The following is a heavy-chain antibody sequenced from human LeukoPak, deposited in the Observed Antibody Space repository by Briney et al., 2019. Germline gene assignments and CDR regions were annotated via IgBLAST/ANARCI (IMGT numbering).Heavy chain of an antibody. Sequence: ASVKVSCKASGYTFPNYAMHWVRQAPGQRLEWMGWINAGNGNTKYSQKFQGRVTITRDTSASTAYMELSSLRSDDTAVYYCARADVSGSYFHLDYWGQGTLVTVSS. V-gene: IGHV1-3*01. CDR2: INAGNGNT. CDR3: ARADVSGSYFHLDY. CDR1: GYTFPNYA. J-gene: IGHJ4*02. D-gene: IGHD3-16*01.